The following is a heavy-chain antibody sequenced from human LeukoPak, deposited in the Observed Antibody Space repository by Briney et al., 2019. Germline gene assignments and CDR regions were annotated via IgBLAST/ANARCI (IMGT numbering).Heavy chain of an antibody. D-gene: IGHD6-13*01. CDR3: VRQYNSSWLQFFDY. CDR1: GLTFSDYW. CDR2: IKQDGSAK. J-gene: IGHJ4*02. Sequence: PGGSLRLSCAAAGLTFSDYWMTWVRQAPGKGLEWVANIKQDGSAKYYVDSVQGRFTISRDNAKNSLYLQMNSLRAEDTAIYYCVRQYNSSWLQFFDYWGREPWSPSPQ. V-gene: IGHV3-7*04.